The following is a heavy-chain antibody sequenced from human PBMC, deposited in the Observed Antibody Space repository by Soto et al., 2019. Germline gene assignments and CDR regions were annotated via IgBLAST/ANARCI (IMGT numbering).Heavy chain of an antibody. CDR2: IYYSGST. J-gene: IGHJ6*02. CDR1: GGSISSGGYY. V-gene: IGHV4-31*03. CDR3: ARGVYYGSGSSYKGDYYYGMEV. Sequence: QVQLQESGPGLVKPSQTLSLTCTVSGGSISSGGYYWSWIRQHPGKGLEWICYIYYSGSTYYNPSLKSRVTISVDTSKDQLSLKLSSVTAADTAVYYCARGVYYGSGSSYKGDYYYGMEVWGQGTTVTVYS. D-gene: IGHD3-10*01.